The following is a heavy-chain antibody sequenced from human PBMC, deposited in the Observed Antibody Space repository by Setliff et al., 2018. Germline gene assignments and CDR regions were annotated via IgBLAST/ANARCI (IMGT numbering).Heavy chain of an antibody. J-gene: IGHJ3*02. CDR2: IIPIFGTA. CDR1: GYTFTSYG. D-gene: IGHD2-21*02. CDR3: ARDDSLASDAFDI. V-gene: IGHV1-69*05. Sequence: SVKVSCKASGYTFTSYGISWVRQAPGQGLEWMGGIIPIFGTANYAQKFQGRVTITTDESTSTAYMELSSLRSDDTAVYYCARDDSLASDAFDIWGQGTMVTVSS.